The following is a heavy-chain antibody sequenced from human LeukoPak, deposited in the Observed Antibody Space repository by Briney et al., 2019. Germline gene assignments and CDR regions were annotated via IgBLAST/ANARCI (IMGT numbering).Heavy chain of an antibody. J-gene: IGHJ4*02. V-gene: IGHV3-53*01. CDR2: IYSGGST. CDR3: ARAGDSSGYSFDY. D-gene: IGHD3-22*01. Sequence: PGGSLRLSCAASGFTVSSNYMSWVRQAPGKGLKWVSVIYSGGSTYYADSVKGRYTISRDNSKNTLYLQMNSLRAEDTAVYYCARAGDSSGYSFDYWGQGTLVTVSS. CDR1: GFTVSSNY.